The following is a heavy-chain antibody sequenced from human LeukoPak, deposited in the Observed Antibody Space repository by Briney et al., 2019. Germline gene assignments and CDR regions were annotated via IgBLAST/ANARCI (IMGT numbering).Heavy chain of an antibody. D-gene: IGHD3-22*01. J-gene: IGHJ4*02. CDR1: GYTFTSYG. Sequence: GASVKVSCKASGYTFTSYGISWVRQAPGQGLEWMGWISANDGNTDYPQKLQGRVTMTTDTSTSTAYMELRSLRSDDTAVYYCARDGVYYYDSSGRPDYWGQGTLVTVSS. CDR2: ISANDGNT. V-gene: IGHV1-18*01. CDR3: ARDGVYYYDSSGRPDY.